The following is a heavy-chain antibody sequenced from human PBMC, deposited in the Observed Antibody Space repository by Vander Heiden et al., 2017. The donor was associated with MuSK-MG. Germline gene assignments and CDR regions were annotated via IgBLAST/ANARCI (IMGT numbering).Heavy chain of an antibody. V-gene: IGHV3-33*01. D-gene: IGHD3-10*01. J-gene: IGHJ4*02. CDR1: GFTFSSDG. CDR3: ARDSSGYYGSGSYYDY. CDR2: IWYDGSNK. Sequence: QMLLVESGAPVVLPGSSLTLSCAASGFTFSSDGMHWVRQAPGKGLEWVAVIWYDGSNKYYADSVKGRFTISRDNSKNTLYLQMNSLRAEDTAVYYCARDSSGYYGSGSYYDYWGQGTLVTVSS.